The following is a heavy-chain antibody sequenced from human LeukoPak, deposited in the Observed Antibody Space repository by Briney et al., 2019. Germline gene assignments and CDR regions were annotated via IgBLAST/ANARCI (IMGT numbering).Heavy chain of an antibody. V-gene: IGHV4-39*01. CDR3: VRHVYDSSGTDFDY. Sequence: SETLSLTCTVSGGSISSYYWGWIRQPPGKGLEWIGSIYYSGSTYYNPSLKSRVTISVDTSKNQFSLKLSSVTAADTAVYYCVRHVYDSSGTDFDYWGQGTLVTVSS. CDR1: GGSISSYY. J-gene: IGHJ4*02. D-gene: IGHD3-22*01. CDR2: IYYSGST.